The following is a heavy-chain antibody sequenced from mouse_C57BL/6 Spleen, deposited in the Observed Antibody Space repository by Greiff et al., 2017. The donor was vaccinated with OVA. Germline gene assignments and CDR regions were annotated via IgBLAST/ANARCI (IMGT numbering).Heavy chain of an antibody. Sequence: EVKLQESGPGLVKPSQSLSLTCSVTGYSITSGYYWNWIRQFPGNKLEWMGYISYDGSNNYNPSLKNRISITRDTSKNQFFLKLNSVTTEDTATYDCAREAPQGYFDVWGTGTTVTVSS. J-gene: IGHJ1*03. V-gene: IGHV3-6*01. CDR2: ISYDGSN. CDR3: AREAPQGYFDV. CDR1: GYSITSGYY.